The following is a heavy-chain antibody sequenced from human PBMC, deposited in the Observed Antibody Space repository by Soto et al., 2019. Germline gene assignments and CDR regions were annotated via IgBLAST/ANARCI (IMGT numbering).Heavy chain of an antibody. CDR3: ARHYRRWRDYDILTGYPGINWFDP. Sequence: SETLSLTCTVSGGSISSSIYYWGWIRQPPGKGLEWIGSIYYSGSTYYNPSLKSRVTISVDTSKNQFSLKLSSVTAADTAVYYCARHYRRWRDYDILTGYPGINWFDPWGQGTLVTVSS. D-gene: IGHD3-9*01. V-gene: IGHV4-39*01. CDR2: IYYSGST. CDR1: GGSISSSIYY. J-gene: IGHJ5*02.